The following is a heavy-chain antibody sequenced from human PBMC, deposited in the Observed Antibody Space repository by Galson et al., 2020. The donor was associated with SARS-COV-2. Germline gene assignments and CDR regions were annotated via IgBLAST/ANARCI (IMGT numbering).Heavy chain of an antibody. CDR1: GGSISSSSYY. Sequence: ASETLSLTCTVSGGSISSSSYYWGWIRQPPGKGLEWIGSIYYSGSTYYNPSLKSRVTISVDTSKNQFSLKLSSVTAADTAVYYCARVVYYGSGSYYNEMEGPYWYFDLWGRGTLVTVSS. D-gene: IGHD3-10*01. CDR3: ARVVYYGSGSYYNEMEGPYWYFDL. J-gene: IGHJ2*01. V-gene: IGHV4-39*07. CDR2: IYYSGST.